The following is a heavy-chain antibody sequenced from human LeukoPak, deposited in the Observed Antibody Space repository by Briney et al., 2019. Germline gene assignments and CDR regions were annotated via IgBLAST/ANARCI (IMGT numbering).Heavy chain of an antibody. CDR3: AREGLLGYDGDAFDI. J-gene: IGHJ3*02. Sequence: SQTLSLTCTVSGGSISSGGYYWSWIRQHPGKGLEWIGYIYYSGSTYYNPSLKSRVTISVDTSKNQFPLKLSSVTAADTAVYYWAREGLLGYDGDAFDIWGQGTMVTVSS. D-gene: IGHD2-15*01. V-gene: IGHV4-31*03. CDR1: GGSISSGGYY. CDR2: IYYSGST.